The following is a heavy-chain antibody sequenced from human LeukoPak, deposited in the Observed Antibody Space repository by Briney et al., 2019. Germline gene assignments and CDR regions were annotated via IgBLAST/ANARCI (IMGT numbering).Heavy chain of an antibody. D-gene: IGHD1-1*01. CDR1: GFSFSNYW. CDR2: IQQDGSVK. V-gene: IGHV3-7*01. J-gene: IGHJ6*03. Sequence: PGGSLRLSCAASGFSFSNYWMTWVRQAPGKGLEWVANIQQDGSVKYYVDSVKGRFTISRDNAKNSVYLLMNSLRAEDTAVYNCARGTSTTNYHYYYMDVWGKGTTVTVSS. CDR3: ARGTSTTNYHYYYMDV.